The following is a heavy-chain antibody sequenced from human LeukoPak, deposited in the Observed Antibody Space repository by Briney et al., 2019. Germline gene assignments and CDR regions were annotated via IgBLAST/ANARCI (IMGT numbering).Heavy chain of an antibody. D-gene: IGHD4-23*01. Sequence: PGGSLRLSCAASGFAFSNYAMSWVRQAPGKGLEWVSPISDSGASTYYADSVKGRFTISRDNSKNTLYLQMNSLRVEDSAVYYCAKVSFQYGGNSGEYFDYWGQGTLVTVSS. CDR1: GFAFSNYA. V-gene: IGHV3-23*01. J-gene: IGHJ4*02. CDR3: AKVSFQYGGNSGEYFDY. CDR2: ISDSGAST.